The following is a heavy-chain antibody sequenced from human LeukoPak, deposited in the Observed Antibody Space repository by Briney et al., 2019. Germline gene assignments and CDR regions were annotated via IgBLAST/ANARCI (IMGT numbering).Heavy chain of an antibody. CDR2: ISAYNGNT. CDR3: ARGRGARGYSYYTGQENWFDP. D-gene: IGHD5-18*01. V-gene: IGHV1-18*04. CDR1: GYTFTSYG. Sequence: GASVKVSCKASGYTFTSYGISWVRQAPGQGLEWMGWISAYNGNTNYAQKLQGGVTMTTDTSTSTAYMELRSLRSDDTAVYYCARGRGARGYSYYTGQENWFDPWGQGTLVTVSS. J-gene: IGHJ5*02.